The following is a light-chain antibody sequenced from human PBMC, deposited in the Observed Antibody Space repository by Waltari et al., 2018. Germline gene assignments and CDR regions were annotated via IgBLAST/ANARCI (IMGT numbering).Light chain of an antibody. CDR2: WAC. CDR1: QIFLYSSNKKSY. V-gene: IGKV4-1*01. Sequence: EIVMTQSPESLAVSLGERASINCKSTQIFLYSSNKKSYLAWYQQKPGQPPKVLIYWACTRQSGVPDRFSGSGSGTDFTLTISSLQAEDMAIYYCQQYYDIPLTFGGGTRVEI. CDR3: QQYYDIPLT. J-gene: IGKJ4*01.